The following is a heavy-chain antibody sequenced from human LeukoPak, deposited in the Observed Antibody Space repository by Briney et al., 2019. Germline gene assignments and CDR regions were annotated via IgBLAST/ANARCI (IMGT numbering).Heavy chain of an antibody. CDR3: ATGTNWGKWRATLAAAFDI. D-gene: IGHD7-27*01. CDR1: GGSFSGYY. CDR2: INHSGST. Sequence: PSETLSLTCAVYGGSFSGYYWSWIRQPPGKGLEWIGEINHSGSTNYNPSLKSRVTISVDKSKNQFSLKLSSVTAADTAVYYCATGTNWGKWRATLAAAFDIWGQGTMVTVSS. J-gene: IGHJ3*02. V-gene: IGHV4-34*01.